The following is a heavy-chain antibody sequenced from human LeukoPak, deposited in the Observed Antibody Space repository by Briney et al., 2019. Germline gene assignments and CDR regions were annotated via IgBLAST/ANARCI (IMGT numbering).Heavy chain of an antibody. Sequence: ASVKVSCKASGYTFTKDAIIWVRQAPGQGLEWMGWISAYNGNTIYPQKYQGRVTLTTDTSTSTVYMELRSLRSDDTAVYYCARERALAALDYWGQGTLVTVSS. J-gene: IGHJ4*02. CDR2: ISAYNGNT. CDR3: ARERALAALDY. CDR1: GYTFTKDA. D-gene: IGHD6-13*01. V-gene: IGHV1-18*04.